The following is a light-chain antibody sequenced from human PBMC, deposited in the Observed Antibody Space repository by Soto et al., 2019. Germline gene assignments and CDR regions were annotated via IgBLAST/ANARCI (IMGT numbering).Light chain of an antibody. Sequence: SELTRVASVSRSPGQSIPISCTGTSSDVGGYNYVSWYQQHPGKAPKLMIYDVSNRPSGVSNRFSGSKSGNTASLTISGLQAEDEADYYCSSYTSSSTLGVFGTGTKVTVL. J-gene: IGLJ1*01. CDR1: SSDVGGYNY. CDR3: SSYTSSSTLGV. CDR2: DVS. V-gene: IGLV2-14*01.